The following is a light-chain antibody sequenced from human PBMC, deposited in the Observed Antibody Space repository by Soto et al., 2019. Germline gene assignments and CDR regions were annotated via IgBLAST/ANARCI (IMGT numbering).Light chain of an antibody. CDR2: EVN. J-gene: IGLJ1*01. CDR1: SSDVGGYNF. CDR3: CSYRGLESRV. V-gene: IGLV2-14*01. Sequence: QSALTQPASVSGSPGQSITISCTGTSSDVGGYNFVSWYKQYPGKAPKLMIYEVNRRPSGVSDRFSGSKSGSTASLTISGLQAEDEADYYCCSYRGLESRVFGTGTKVTVL.